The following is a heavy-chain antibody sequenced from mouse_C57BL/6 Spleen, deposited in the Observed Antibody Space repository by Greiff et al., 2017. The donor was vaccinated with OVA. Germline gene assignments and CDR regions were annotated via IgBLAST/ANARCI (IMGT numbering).Heavy chain of an antibody. V-gene: IGHV5-17*01. Sequence: EVHLVESGGGLVKPGGSLKLSCAASGFTFSDYGMHWVRQAPEKGLEWVAYISSGSSTIYYADTVKGRFTISRDNAKNTLFLQMTSLRSEDTAMYYCARTDDYDGFAYWGQGTLVTVSA. D-gene: IGHD2-4*01. CDR3: ARTDDYDGFAY. CDR2: ISSGSSTI. J-gene: IGHJ3*01. CDR1: GFTFSDYG.